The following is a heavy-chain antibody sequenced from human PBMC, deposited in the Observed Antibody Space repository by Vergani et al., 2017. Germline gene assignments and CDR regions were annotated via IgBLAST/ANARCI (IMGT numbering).Heavy chain of an antibody. J-gene: IGHJ3*02. CDR3: AGHMGDGRTDAFDI. V-gene: IGHV4-39*01. CDR1: GGSISSGSYY. CDR2: IYYSGST. Sequence: QVQLQESGPGLVKPSQTLSLTCTVSGGSISSGSYYWSWIRQPPGKGLEWIGSIYYSGSTYYNPSLKSRVTISVDTSKNQFSLKLSSVTAADTAVYYCAGHMGDGRTDAFDIWGQGRMVTVYS. D-gene: IGHD3-16*01.